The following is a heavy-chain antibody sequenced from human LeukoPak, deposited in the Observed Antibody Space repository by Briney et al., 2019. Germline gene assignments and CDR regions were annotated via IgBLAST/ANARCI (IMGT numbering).Heavy chain of an antibody. CDR2: ISAYNGNT. J-gene: IGHJ4*02. CDR3: ARDGQISGVIAVAGTIDY. CDR1: GYTFTSYG. D-gene: IGHD6-19*01. V-gene: IGHV1-18*01. Sequence: ASVKVSCKASGYTFTSYGISWVRQPPGQGLEWMGWISAYNGNTNYAQKLQGRVTMTTDTSASTAYMELRSLRSDDTAVYYCARDGQISGVIAVAGTIDYWGQGTLVTVSS.